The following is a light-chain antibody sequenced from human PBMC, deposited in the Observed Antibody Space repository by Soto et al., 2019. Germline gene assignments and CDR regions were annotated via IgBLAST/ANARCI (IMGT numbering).Light chain of an antibody. CDR1: SGAVTSGSY. V-gene: IGLV7-43*01. Sequence: QAVVTQEPSLTVSPGGTVTLTCASSSGAVTSGSYPTRYQQKPGQTPRPLIFDTDNKYSWTPARFSGSLLGGQAALTLSGAQPEDEAEYFCLLYHGGIYVFAGGTKVTVL. CDR2: DTD. J-gene: IGLJ1*01. CDR3: LLYHGGIYV.